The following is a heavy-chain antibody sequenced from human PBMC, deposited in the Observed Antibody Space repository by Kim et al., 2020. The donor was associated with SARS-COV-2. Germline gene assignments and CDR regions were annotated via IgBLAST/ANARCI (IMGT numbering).Heavy chain of an antibody. CDR2: ISSSSSYI. Sequence: GGSLRLSCAASGFTFSSYSMNWVRQAPGKGLEWVSSISSSSSYIYYADSVKGRFTISRDNAKNSLYLQMNSLRAEDTAVYYCARDEMATIRHAYFDYWGQGTLVTVSS. CDR3: ARDEMATIRHAYFDY. J-gene: IGHJ4*02. D-gene: IGHD5-12*01. V-gene: IGHV3-21*01. CDR1: GFTFSSYS.